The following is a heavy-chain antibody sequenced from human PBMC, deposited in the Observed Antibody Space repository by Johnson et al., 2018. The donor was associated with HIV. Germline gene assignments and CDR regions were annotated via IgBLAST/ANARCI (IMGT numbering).Heavy chain of an antibody. CDR2: IRSDGSNK. Sequence: QVQLVESGGGVVQPGGSLRLSCAASGFTFSSYGMHWVRQAPGKGLEWVAFIRSDGSNKYYVDSVKGRFTISRDNSKNTLYLQMNGLGAEDTAVYYCAKEGSTVIWGQGTMVTVSS. CDR3: AKEGSTVI. J-gene: IGHJ3*01. V-gene: IGHV3-30*02. D-gene: IGHD4-11*01. CDR1: GFTFSSYG.